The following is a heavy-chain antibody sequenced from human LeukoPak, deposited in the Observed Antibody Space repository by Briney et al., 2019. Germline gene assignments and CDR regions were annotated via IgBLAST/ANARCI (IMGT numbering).Heavy chain of an antibody. Sequence: GGSLRLSCAASGFSFNSDWMDWVRQAPGKGLEWVANIKHDESEKNYLDSVKGRFTISRENAKQSLYLQMNSLRADGTAVYYCVRQPDSARYGFDYWGQGTQVTVSS. V-gene: IGHV3-7*03. CDR3: VRQPDSARYGFDY. CDR2: IKHDESEK. D-gene: IGHD1-14*01. CDR1: GFSFNSDW. J-gene: IGHJ4*02.